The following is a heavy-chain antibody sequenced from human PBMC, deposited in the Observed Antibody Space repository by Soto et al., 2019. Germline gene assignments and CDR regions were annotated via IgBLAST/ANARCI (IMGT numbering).Heavy chain of an antibody. D-gene: IGHD4-17*01. V-gene: IGHV3-53*01. Sequence: GSLRLSCAASGFPVSRNYMSWVRQAPGKGLEWVSVIYSGGSTYYADSVKGRFTISRDNSKNTLYLQMNSLRAEDTAVYYCARAEDYGEGYWGQGTLVTVSS. J-gene: IGHJ4*02. CDR1: GFPVSRNY. CDR3: ARAEDYGEGY. CDR2: IYSGGST.